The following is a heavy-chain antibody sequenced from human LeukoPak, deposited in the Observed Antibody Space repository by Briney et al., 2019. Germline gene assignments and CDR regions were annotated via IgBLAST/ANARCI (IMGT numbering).Heavy chain of an antibody. J-gene: IGHJ4*02. CDR2: ISSSGSTI. CDR3: AREPYYDFWSGYYSLYYFDY. Sequence: GGSLRLSCAASGFTFSDYYMSWILQAPGKGLEWVSYISSSGSTIYYADSVKGRFTISRDNAKNSLYLQTNSLRAEDTAVYYCAREPYYDFWSGYYSLYYFDYWGQGTLVTVSS. CDR1: GFTFSDYY. D-gene: IGHD3-3*01. V-gene: IGHV3-11*01.